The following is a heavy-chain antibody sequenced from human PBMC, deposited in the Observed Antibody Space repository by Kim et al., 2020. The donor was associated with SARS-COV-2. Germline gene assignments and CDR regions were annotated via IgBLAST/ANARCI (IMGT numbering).Heavy chain of an antibody. CDR2: IYYSGST. V-gene: IGHV4-31*03. CDR3: ARDWSHRLVRGGCMDV. D-gene: IGHD3-10*01. CDR1: GGSISSGGYY. J-gene: IGHJ6*02. Sequence: SETLSLTCTVSGGSISSGGYYWSWIRQHPGKGLEWIGYIYYSGSTYYNPSLKSRVTISGDTSKNQFSLKLSSVTAADTAVYYCARDWSHRLVRGGCMDVWGQGTTVTVSS.